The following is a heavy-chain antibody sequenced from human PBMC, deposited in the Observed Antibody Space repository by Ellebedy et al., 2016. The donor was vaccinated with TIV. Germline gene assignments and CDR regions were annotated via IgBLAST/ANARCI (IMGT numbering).Heavy chain of an antibody. V-gene: IGHV3-23*01. CDR3: AKDQFGGYNWNYVPYYFDY. CDR1: GFTFSSYA. Sequence: GESLKISXAASGFTFSSYAMSWVRQAPGKGLEWVSAISGSGGSTYYADSVKGRFTISRDNSKNTLYLQMNSLRAEDTAVYYCAKDQFGGYNWNYVPYYFDYWGQGTLVTVSS. J-gene: IGHJ4*02. D-gene: IGHD1-7*01. CDR2: ISGSGGST.